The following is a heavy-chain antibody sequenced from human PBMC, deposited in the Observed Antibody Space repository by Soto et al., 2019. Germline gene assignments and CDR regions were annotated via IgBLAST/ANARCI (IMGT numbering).Heavy chain of an antibody. D-gene: IGHD2-21*01. CDR3: TREMFSRIPPYSYAMVL. J-gene: IGHJ6*04. Sequence: EVQLVESGGGLVQPGGSLRICCAASGFTFSDYYMDWVRQGPGKGLEWVSRTKNKANRYSTEYAAAVKCTFTISRDVSKNSLYLHMHSLKTEDTAVYYCTREMFSRIPPYSYAMVLCGEGTTVTVSS. V-gene: IGHV3-72*01. CDR2: TKNKANRYST. CDR1: GFTFSDYY.